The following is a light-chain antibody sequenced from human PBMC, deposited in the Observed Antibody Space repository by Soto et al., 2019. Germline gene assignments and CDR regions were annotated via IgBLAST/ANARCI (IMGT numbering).Light chain of an antibody. Sequence: DIQMTQSPSSLSASVGDRVTITCRASRSIASYLNWYQQKPGKAPKLLIYATTSLQSGVPPRFSGGGSVTDFTLTISSLQPEDFATYYYQQSFTTPLTFGGGTKVEIK. CDR1: RSIASY. CDR2: ATT. CDR3: QQSFTTPLT. J-gene: IGKJ4*01. V-gene: IGKV1-39*01.